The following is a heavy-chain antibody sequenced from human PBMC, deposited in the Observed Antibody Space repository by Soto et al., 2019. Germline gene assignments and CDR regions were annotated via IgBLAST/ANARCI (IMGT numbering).Heavy chain of an antibody. CDR2: INTDGSST. CDR3: AKRGVDKFGLSY. Sequence: EVQLVESGGGLVQPGGSLRLSCAVSGFTFSSFWMHWVRQAPGEGLVWVSRINTDGSSTSYADSVKGRFTISRDNAKNTLYLKVNSLRVEKKDIYYCAKRGVDKFGLSYWGQGTLVTVSS. V-gene: IGHV3-74*01. CDR1: GFTFSSFW. J-gene: IGHJ4*02. D-gene: IGHD2-2*01.